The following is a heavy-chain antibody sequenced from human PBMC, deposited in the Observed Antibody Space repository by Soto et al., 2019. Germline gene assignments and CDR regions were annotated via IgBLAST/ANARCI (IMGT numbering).Heavy chain of an antibody. CDR1: GFTFSGST. Sequence: EVQLVESGGGLVQPGGSLKLSCAASGFTFSGSTIHWVRQTSGKGLEWVGRIPSKTNTYATAYAASVKGRFTISRDESKNTAYLQINSLKTEDTAVYYCTRQHPDVPVASAIDYWGQVTLVTVSS. D-gene: IGHD6-19*01. CDR2: IPSKTNTYAT. CDR3: TRQHPDVPVASAIDY. V-gene: IGHV3-73*02. J-gene: IGHJ4*02.